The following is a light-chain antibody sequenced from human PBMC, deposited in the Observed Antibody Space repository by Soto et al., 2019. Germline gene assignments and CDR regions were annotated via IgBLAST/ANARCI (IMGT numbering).Light chain of an antibody. CDR2: AAF. V-gene: IGKV1D-12*01. Sequence: DIQMTQSPSAVSASVGDRVTITCRASQDISSWLAWYQQKPGEAPKVLIYAAFSLESGVPSRFSGSGSGTDFTPTISSLQPEDFATYYCQQTISFPLTFGGGTKVEI. CDR1: QDISSW. CDR3: QQTISFPLT. J-gene: IGKJ4*01.